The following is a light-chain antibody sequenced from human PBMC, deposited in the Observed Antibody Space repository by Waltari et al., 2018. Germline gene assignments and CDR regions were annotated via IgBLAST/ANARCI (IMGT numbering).Light chain of an antibody. CDR2: EVS. V-gene: IGLV2-14*01. J-gene: IGLJ2*01. CDR3: SSQSSNNVVL. Sequence: QSALTQPASVSGSPGQSITISCTGTSSDVGSYNSVSWYQDHPGQGPKVMIYEVSNRHSGVSARFSGSKSGNAASLTISGLQAEDEADYYCSSQSSNNVVLFGGGTKLTVL. CDR1: SSDVGSYNS.